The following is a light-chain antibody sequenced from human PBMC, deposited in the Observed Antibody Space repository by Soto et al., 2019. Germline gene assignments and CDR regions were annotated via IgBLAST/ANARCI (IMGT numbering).Light chain of an antibody. CDR1: SSDVGGYNY. CDR3: GSYAGSPYV. CDR2: DVS. J-gene: IGLJ1*01. V-gene: IGLV2-11*01. Sequence: QSALTQPRSVSGSPGQSVTISCTGTSSDVGGYNYVSWFQQHPGNTPKVMIYDVSKRPSGVPDRFSGPKSGNTASLTISGLQAEDEADYYCGSYAGSPYVFGTGTKVTVL.